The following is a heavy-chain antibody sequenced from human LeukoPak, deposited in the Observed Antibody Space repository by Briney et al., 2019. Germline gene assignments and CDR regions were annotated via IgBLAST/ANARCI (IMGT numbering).Heavy chain of an antibody. Sequence: SETLSLTCAVYGGSFSAYYWSWIRQPPGKGLEWIAEINHSGSTNYNPSLKSRVTISVDTSKNQFSLKLSSVTAADTAVYYCARGGDWLWAYFDYWGQGTLVTVSS. CDR2: INHSGST. D-gene: IGHD3-9*01. CDR3: ARGGDWLWAYFDY. CDR1: GGSFSAYY. J-gene: IGHJ4*02. V-gene: IGHV4-34*01.